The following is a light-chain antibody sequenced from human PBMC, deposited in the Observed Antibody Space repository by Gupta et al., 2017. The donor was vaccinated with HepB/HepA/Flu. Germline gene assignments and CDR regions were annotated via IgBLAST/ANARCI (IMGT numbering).Light chain of an antibody. CDR1: SSNIGAGYD. J-gene: IGLJ3*02. V-gene: IGLV1-40*01. Sequence: QSVLPQPPSVSGAPGLRVPIHCNGRSSNIGAGYDVHWYQQLPGPAPKLLIYNKTYRPSGVPDRFSGSKSGTSASLAITGLQAEDEADYHCQSYDSSLNSGVFGGGTKLTVL. CDR2: NKT. CDR3: QSYDSSLNSGV.